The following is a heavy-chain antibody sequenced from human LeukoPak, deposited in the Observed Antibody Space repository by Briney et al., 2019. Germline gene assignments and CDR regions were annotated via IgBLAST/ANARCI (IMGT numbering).Heavy chain of an antibody. V-gene: IGHV4-38-2*02. Sequence: NASEALSLTRVVSGFSISSGYYWGWIRQPPGKGLEWIANIHVSGTTFYNSSLNSRVAISIDTSKNQFSLKLSSVTAADTAVYFCAREGERRIVNWGRGTLVTVSS. CDR2: IHVSGTT. CDR1: GFSISSGYY. CDR3: AREGERRIVN. D-gene: IGHD1-1*01. J-gene: IGHJ4*02.